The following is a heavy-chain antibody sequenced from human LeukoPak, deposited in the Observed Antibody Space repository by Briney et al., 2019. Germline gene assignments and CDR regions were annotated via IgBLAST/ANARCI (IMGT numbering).Heavy chain of an antibody. J-gene: IGHJ3*02. CDR2: IKEDGSEK. CDR1: GLIFRSYW. V-gene: IGHV3-7*01. CDR3: ARESGGVGAFDI. Sequence: PGGSLRLSCGASGLIFRSYWMNWDRQAPGKGLEWVANIKEDGSEKNYVDSVKGRFTISRDNGKKSLFLQLNGLTPDDTAVYFCARESGGVGAFDIWGQGTMVTVSS. D-gene: IGHD2-8*02.